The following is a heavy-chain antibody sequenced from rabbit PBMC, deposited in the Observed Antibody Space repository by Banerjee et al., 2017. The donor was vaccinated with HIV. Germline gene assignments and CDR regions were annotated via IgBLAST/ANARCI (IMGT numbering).Heavy chain of an antibody. V-gene: IGHV1S45*01. J-gene: IGHJ4*01. CDR1: GFALSSYYV. CDR2: IDAGSGTY. CDR3: ARAGTSDRQFDL. Sequence: QEQLEESGGGLVKPEGSLTLSCKASGFALSSYYVMCWVRQAPGKGLEWIGCIDAGSGTYDYWTKAQCRFSISKSSSMTVHLQSIRPTAADTYFYSCARAGTSDRQFDLWGQGTLVTVS. D-gene: IGHD8-1*01.